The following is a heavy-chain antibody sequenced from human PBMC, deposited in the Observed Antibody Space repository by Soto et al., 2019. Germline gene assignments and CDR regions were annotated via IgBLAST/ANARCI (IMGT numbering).Heavy chain of an antibody. Sequence: SETLSLTCTVSGGTISIYYWSWIRQPPGKGLEWIGYIYYSGSTNYNPSLKSRVTISVDTSKNQFYLKLSSVTAADTAVYYCARVVGDSSGRHEAFDIWGQGIMVPV. J-gene: IGHJ3*02. CDR2: IYYSGST. D-gene: IGHD6-19*01. CDR1: GGTISIYY. V-gene: IGHV4-59*01. CDR3: ARVVGDSSGRHEAFDI.